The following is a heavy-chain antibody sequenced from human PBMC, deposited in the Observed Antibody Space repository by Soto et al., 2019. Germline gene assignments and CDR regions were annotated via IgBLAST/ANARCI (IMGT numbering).Heavy chain of an antibody. CDR1: GFTFNSYA. Sequence: QVQLVESGGGVVQPGRSLRLSCAASGFTFNSYAMHWVRQAPGKGLEWVAVISYAGNNENYADSLKGRFTISRDNSKNTLYLQMNSLRDEDTAVYYCARTYYDFWSGYFRNWHFDFWGRGTLVTVSS. V-gene: IGHV3-30-3*01. D-gene: IGHD3-3*01. J-gene: IGHJ2*01. CDR2: ISYAGNNE. CDR3: ARTYYDFWSGYFRNWHFDF.